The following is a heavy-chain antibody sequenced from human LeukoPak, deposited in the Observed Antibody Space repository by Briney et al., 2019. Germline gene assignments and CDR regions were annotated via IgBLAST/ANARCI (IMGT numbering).Heavy chain of an antibody. J-gene: IGHJ6*02. V-gene: IGHV4-31*03. CDR3: ARDRAYCGGDCLLYGMDV. CDR2: IYYSGST. CDR1: GGSISSGGYY. Sequence: PSQTLSLTCTFSGGSISSGGYYWSWIRQHPGKGLEWIGYIYYSGSTYYNPSLKSRVTIAVDTTKNQFSLKLSSVTGADTAVYYCARDRAYCGGDCLLYGMDVWGQGTTVTVSS. D-gene: IGHD2-21*02.